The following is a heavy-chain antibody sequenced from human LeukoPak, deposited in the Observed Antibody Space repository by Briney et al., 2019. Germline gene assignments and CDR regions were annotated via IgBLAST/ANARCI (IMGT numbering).Heavy chain of an antibody. J-gene: IGHJ4*02. V-gene: IGHV3-30*18. CDR2: ISYDGSNK. D-gene: IGHD1-14*01. CDR3: AKDFRHRGSLGPEY. CDR1: GFTFSSYG. Sequence: PGRSLRLSCAASGFTFSSYGMHWVRQAPGKGLEWVAVISYDGSNKYYADSVKGRFTISRDNSKNTLYLQMNSLRAEDTAVYYCAKDFRHRGSLGPEYWGQGALVTVSS.